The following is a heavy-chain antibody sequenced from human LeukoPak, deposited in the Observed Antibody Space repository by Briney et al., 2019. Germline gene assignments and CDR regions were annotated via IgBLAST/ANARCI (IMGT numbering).Heavy chain of an antibody. CDR1: GFTFSSYA. D-gene: IGHD6-19*01. Sequence: QPGGSLRLSCAASGFTFSSYAMNWVRQAPGKGLEWVSYITNNGTTIYYADSVKGRFTISRDNAKNSLYLQMNSLRDEDTAVYYCARDGVAGTGAFDIWGQGTMVTVSS. J-gene: IGHJ3*02. CDR3: ARDGVAGTGAFDI. V-gene: IGHV3-48*02. CDR2: ITNNGTTI.